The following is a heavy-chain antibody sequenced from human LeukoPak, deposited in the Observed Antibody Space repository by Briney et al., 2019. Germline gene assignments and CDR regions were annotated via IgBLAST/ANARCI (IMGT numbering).Heavy chain of an antibody. CDR3: AKGIYTSGWGEHNAFDV. D-gene: IGHD6-19*01. J-gene: IGHJ3*01. Sequence: GGSLRLSCAASGFTFSSYWMSWVRQAPGKGLEWVANIKQDGSEKYYVDSVKGRFTISRDNAKNSLYLQMNSLRAEDTAVYYCAKGIYTSGWGEHNAFDVWGQGTMVTVSS. CDR1: GFTFSSYW. CDR2: IKQDGSEK. V-gene: IGHV3-7*01.